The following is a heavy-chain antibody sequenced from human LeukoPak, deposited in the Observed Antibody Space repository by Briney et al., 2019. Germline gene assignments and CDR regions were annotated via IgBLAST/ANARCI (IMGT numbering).Heavy chain of an antibody. CDR2: ISYDGSNK. CDR1: GFTFSSYG. V-gene: IGHV3-30*18. J-gene: IGHJ6*02. Sequence: GGSLRLSCAASGFTFSSYGMHWVRQAPGKGLEWVAVISYDGSNKYYAGSVQGRFTISRDNSKNTLYLQMNSLGAEDTAVYYCAKDKGGIRYFDWLFPPEEGDYGMDVWGQGTTVTVSS. D-gene: IGHD3-9*01. CDR3: AKDKGGIRYFDWLFPPEEGDYGMDV.